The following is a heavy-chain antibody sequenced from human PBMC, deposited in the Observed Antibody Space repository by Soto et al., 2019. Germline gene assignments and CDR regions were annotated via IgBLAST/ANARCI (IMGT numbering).Heavy chain of an antibody. CDR1: GFSLTNVRMG. D-gene: IGHD6-13*01. J-gene: IGHJ5*02. V-gene: IGHV2-26*02. CDR3: ARMESYSTYTWFDP. Sequence: SGPTLVNPTETLTLTCTVSGFSLTNVRMGVRWIRQSPGKALEWLAHISSNDEKSYRTSLKTRLTISKDTSNSQVVLSLTNVDPVDTATYYCARMESYSTYTWFDPWGPGTLVTVSS. CDR2: ISSNDEK.